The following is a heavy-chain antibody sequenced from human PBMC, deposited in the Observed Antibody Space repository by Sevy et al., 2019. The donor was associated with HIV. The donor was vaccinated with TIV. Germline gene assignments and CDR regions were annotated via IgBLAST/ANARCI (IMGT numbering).Heavy chain of an antibody. Sequence: GGSLRLSCAASGFTLTSYTMNWVRQAPGKGLEWVASISATGGSTYYADSVKGRFTISGDVSKGTHYLQMNSLTAEDTAIFYCAKTLQKLPFHPHYFDYWGQGTLVTVSS. J-gene: IGHJ4*02. CDR1: GFTLTSYT. CDR2: ISATGGST. CDR3: AKTLQKLPFHPHYFDY. D-gene: IGHD2-21*02. V-gene: IGHV3-23*01.